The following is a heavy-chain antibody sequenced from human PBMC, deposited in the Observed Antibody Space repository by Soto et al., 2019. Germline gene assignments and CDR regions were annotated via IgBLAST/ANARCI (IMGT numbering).Heavy chain of an antibody. CDR3: AKLTYGDPVDY. Sequence: EVRLLESGGGLVQPGGSLRLSCAASGFTFSKYAMNWVRQAPGKGLEWVSTINSSGGSTSYADSVKGRFTISRDNSENTLYLQMNSLRAEDTAVYYCAKLTYGDPVDYWGQGTLVTVSS. CDR2: INSSGGST. V-gene: IGHV3-23*01. CDR1: GFTFSKYA. J-gene: IGHJ4*02. D-gene: IGHD4-17*01.